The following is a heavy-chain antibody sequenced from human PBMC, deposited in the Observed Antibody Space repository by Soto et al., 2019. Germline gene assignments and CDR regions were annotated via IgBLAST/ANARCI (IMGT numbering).Heavy chain of an antibody. CDR2: ISSSSSTI. V-gene: IGHV3-48*02. Sequence: PGGSLRLSCAASGFTFISYSMNWCRHSPGKGREWVSYISSSSSTIYYADSVKGRFTISRDNAKNSLYLQMNSLRDEDTAVYYCARDQWGYCSGGSCYSPGYYYGMDVWGQGTTVTVSS. CDR3: ARDQWGYCSGGSCYSPGYYYGMDV. CDR1: GFTFISYS. J-gene: IGHJ6*02. D-gene: IGHD2-15*01.